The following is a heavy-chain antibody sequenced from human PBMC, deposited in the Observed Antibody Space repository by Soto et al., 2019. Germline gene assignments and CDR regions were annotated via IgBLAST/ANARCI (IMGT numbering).Heavy chain of an antibody. Sequence: GGSPRLSCAASGFTFSSYAMSWVRQAPGKGLEWVSAISGSGGSTYYADSVKGRFTISRDNSKNTLYLQMNSLRAEDTAVYYCAKVVPREDYYDSSGYYFWGQGTLVTVSS. CDR3: AKVVPREDYYDSSGYYF. D-gene: IGHD3-22*01. V-gene: IGHV3-23*01. CDR2: ISGSGGST. J-gene: IGHJ4*02. CDR1: GFTFSSYA.